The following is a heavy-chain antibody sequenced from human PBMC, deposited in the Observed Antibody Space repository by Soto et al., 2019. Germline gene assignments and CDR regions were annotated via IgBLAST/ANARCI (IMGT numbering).Heavy chain of an antibody. CDR1: GGTFSSYT. CDR3: ASAKLSSPPAY. Sequence: QVQLVQSGAEVKKPGSSVKVSCKASGGTFSSYTISWVRQAPGQGLEWMGRIIPILGIANYAQKFQGRVTITADKAPSTAYMELSSLRSEDTAGYCCASAKLSSPPAYWGQETLVTVSS. J-gene: IGHJ4*02. D-gene: IGHD6-13*01. CDR2: IIPILGIA. V-gene: IGHV1-69*02.